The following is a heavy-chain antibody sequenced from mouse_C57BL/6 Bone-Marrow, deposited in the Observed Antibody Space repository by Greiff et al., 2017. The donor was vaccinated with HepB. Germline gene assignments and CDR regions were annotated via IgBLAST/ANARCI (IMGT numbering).Heavy chain of an antibody. CDR2: IYPGSGST. CDR1: GYTFTSYW. V-gene: IGHV1-55*01. Sequence: QVQLQQPGAELVKPGASVKMSCKASGYTFTSYWITWVKQRPGQGLEWIGDIYPGSGSTNYNEKFKSKATLTVDTSSSTAYMQLSSLTSEDSAVYYCARRGTYDYDVDYWGQGTTLTVSS. D-gene: IGHD2-4*01. CDR3: ARRGTYDYDVDY. J-gene: IGHJ2*01.